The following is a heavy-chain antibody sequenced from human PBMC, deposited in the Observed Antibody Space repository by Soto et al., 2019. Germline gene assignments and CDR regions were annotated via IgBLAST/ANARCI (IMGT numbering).Heavy chain of an antibody. CDR1: GFTFSRYG. V-gene: IGHV3-33*01. D-gene: IGHD6-13*01. J-gene: IGHJ6*02. CDR2: IWYDGSNK. CDR3: AREGSGSWNNYYYGMDV. Sequence: PGGSLRLSCAASGFTFSRYGMHWVRQAPGKGLEWVAVIWYDGSNKYYADSVKGRFTISRDNSKNTLYLQMNSLRAEDTAVYYCAREGSGSWNNYYYGMDVWGQGTTVTVSS.